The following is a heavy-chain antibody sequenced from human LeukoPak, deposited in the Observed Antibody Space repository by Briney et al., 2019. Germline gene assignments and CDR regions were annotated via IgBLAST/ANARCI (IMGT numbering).Heavy chain of an antibody. V-gene: IGHV3-23*01. D-gene: IGHD2-2*02. Sequence: GGSLRLSCAASGFTFSASAMNWVRQAPGMGLDWVSQISGSGVETYYADSVQGRFTISRDNSKNTLFLQMNGLTAEDTAVYYCAKDARSCSSSACYTVTTYYFDSWGQGTLVTVSS. CDR2: ISGSGVET. J-gene: IGHJ4*02. CDR3: AKDARSCSSSACYTVTTYYFDS. CDR1: GFTFSASA.